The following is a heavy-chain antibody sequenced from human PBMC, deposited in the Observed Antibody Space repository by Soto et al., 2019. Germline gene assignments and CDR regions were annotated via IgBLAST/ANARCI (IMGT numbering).Heavy chain of an antibody. CDR3: AKEGPITNWYFDY. CDR1: GFTFSSYG. Sequence: QVQLVESGGGVVQPGRSLRLSCAASGFTFSSYGMHWVRQAPGKGLEWVTVISYDGNVAYYADSVKGRFTISRDNSKKTLYLQMNSLRTEDTAMYYCAKEGPITNWYFDYWGQVTLVTVSS. D-gene: IGHD1-1*01. V-gene: IGHV3-30*18. CDR2: ISYDGNVA. J-gene: IGHJ4*02.